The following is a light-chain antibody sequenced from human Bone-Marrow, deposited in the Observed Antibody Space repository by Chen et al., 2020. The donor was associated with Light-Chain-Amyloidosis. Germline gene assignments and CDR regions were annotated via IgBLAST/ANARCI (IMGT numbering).Light chain of an antibody. CDR1: QSISSY. Sequence: DIQMTQSPSSLSASVGDRVTITCRASQSISSYLNWYQQKPGKAPELLIYVASNLQSGVPSRFSGSESRTDVALTISDLQPEDFAPYFYEKAHSTPHTYGQGTKLEI. J-gene: IGKJ2*01. CDR2: VAS. CDR3: EKAHSTPHT. V-gene: IGKV1-39*01.